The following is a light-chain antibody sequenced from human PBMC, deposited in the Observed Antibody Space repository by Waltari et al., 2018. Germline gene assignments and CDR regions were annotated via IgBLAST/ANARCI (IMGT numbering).Light chain of an antibody. V-gene: IGKV1-39*01. CDR2: AAS. CDR1: QSISSY. CDR3: QQAKNFPAVS. J-gene: IGKJ4*01. Sequence: DIQMTQSPSSLSASVGDRVTITCRASQSISSYLNWYQQKPGKAPKLLIYAASSLQSGVPSRFSGSGSGTDFTLTISGLQADDSAIYYCQQAKNFPAVSFGGGTKVEIK.